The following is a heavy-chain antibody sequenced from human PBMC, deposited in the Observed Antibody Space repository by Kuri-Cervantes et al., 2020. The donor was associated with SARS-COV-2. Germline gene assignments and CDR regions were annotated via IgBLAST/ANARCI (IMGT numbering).Heavy chain of an antibody. CDR2: ISSSGSTI. Sequence: GGSLRLSCAASGFTFSDYYMSWIRQAPGKGLEWVSYISSSGSTIYYADSVEGRFTISRDNAKNSLYLQMNSLRAEDTAVYYCARAPRIAAAGTLDYWGQGTRVTVSS. V-gene: IGHV3-11*04. D-gene: IGHD6-13*01. CDR3: ARAPRIAAAGTLDY. CDR1: GFTFSDYY. J-gene: IGHJ4*02.